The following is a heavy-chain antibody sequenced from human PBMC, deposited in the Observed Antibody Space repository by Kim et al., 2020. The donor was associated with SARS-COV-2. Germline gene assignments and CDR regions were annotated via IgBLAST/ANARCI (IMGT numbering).Heavy chain of an antibody. CDR2: INHSGST. J-gene: IGHJ4*02. Sequence: SETLSLTCAVYGGSFSGYYWSWIRQPPGKGLEWIGEINHSGSTNYNPSLKSRVTISVDTSKNQFSLKLSSVTAADTAVYYCARSGTREPTVVTPPLLYYFDYWGQGTLVTVSS. CDR1: GGSFSGYY. D-gene: IGHD4-17*01. CDR3: ARSGTREPTVVTPPLLYYFDY. V-gene: IGHV4-34*01.